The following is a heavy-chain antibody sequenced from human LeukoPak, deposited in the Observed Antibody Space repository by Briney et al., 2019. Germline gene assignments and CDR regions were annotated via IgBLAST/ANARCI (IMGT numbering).Heavy chain of an antibody. CDR3: ARGGYYDLWSGTRDHAFDI. CDR1: GFTFRNYW. V-gene: IGHV3-7*01. J-gene: IGHJ3*02. CDR2: IKQDGSEK. D-gene: IGHD3-3*01. Sequence: PGGSLRLSCAASGFTFRNYWMNWVRQAPGKGLEWVANIKQDGSEKYYVDSVKGRFAISRDNAKNSLYLQMNSLRAEDTAVYYCARGGYYDLWSGTRDHAFDIWGQGTMVTVSS.